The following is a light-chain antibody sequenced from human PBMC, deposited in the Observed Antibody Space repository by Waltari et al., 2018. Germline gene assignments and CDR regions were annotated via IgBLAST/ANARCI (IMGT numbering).Light chain of an antibody. V-gene: IGLV2-8*01. CDR3: SSFAGSDNLDI. Sequence: QSALTQPPSASGSLGQSVTISCSGTRNDVGGYNYVSWYQQHSGKAPRLIIYEVTGRPSGVPERFSGSRSGKPASLTVSGLQAVDEADYYCSSFAGSDNLDIFGGGTKLTVL. CDR2: EVT. CDR1: RNDVGGYNY. J-gene: IGLJ2*01.